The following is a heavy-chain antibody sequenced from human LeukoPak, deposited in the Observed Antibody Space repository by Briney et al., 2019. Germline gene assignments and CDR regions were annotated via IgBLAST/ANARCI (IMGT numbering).Heavy chain of an antibody. CDR3: APKKRGYSYGNFDY. D-gene: IGHD5-18*01. CDR2: FDPEDGET. J-gene: IGHJ4*02. CDR1: GYTLTELS. Sequence: ASVKVSCKVSGYTLTELSMHWVRQAPGKGLEWMGGFDPEDGETIYAQKFQGRVTMTEDTSTDTAYMELSSLRSEDTAVYYCAPKKRGYSYGNFDYWGQGTLVTVSS. V-gene: IGHV1-24*01.